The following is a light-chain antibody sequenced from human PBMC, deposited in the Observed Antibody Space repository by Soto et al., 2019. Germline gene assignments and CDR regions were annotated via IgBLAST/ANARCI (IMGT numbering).Light chain of an antibody. J-gene: IGKJ2*01. CDR3: QQYNNWPYT. V-gene: IGKV3-15*01. CDR2: GAS. CDR1: QSVSSN. Sequence: EIVMTQSPATLSGSPGERAALSCRASQSVSSNFAWYQQKPGQAPRLLIYGASTRATGIPARFSGSGSGTEFTLTISSLQSEDFAVYYCQQYNNWPYTFGQGTKLEIK.